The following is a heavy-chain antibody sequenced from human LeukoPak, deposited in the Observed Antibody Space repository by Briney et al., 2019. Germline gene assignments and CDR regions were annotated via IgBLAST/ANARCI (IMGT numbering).Heavy chain of an antibody. CDR2: IWYDGSNK. CDR3: ARDAGHHYDFWSGYFSSDAGRPFDI. D-gene: IGHD3-3*01. V-gene: IGHV3-33*01. Sequence: PGRSLRLSCAASGFTFSSYGMHWVRQAPGKGLEWVAVIWYDGSNKYYADSVKGRFTTSRDNSKNTLYLQMNSLRAEDTAVYYCARDAGHHYDFWSGYFSSDAGRPFDIWGQGTMVTVSS. J-gene: IGHJ3*02. CDR1: GFTFSSYG.